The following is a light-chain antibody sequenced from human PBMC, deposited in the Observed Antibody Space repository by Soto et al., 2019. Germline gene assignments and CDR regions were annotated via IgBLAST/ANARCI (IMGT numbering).Light chain of an antibody. CDR2: GAS. Sequence: EIVMTQSPATLSVSPGERATLSCRASQSVSSKLAWYQQRPGQAPRLLIYGASTRATGIPARFSGSGSGTEFTLTVSSLQSEDFAVYYCQQYNNWPPITLGQGTRLETK. CDR1: QSVSSK. J-gene: IGKJ5*01. CDR3: QQYNNWPPIT. V-gene: IGKV3-15*01.